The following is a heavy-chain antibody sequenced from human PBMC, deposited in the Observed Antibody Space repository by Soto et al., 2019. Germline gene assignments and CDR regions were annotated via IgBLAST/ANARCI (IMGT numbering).Heavy chain of an antibody. V-gene: IGHV3-23*01. CDR3: AKEVDHTGWGSGSYPAP. CDR2: IGSGGDT. D-gene: IGHD3-10*01. Sequence: GGSLRLSCAASGFTFSIYPMTWVRQAPGKGLEWVSAIGSGGDTHYADSVKGRFTISRDNSKNTLYLQMNILKAEDTAVYYCAKEVDHTGWGSGSYPAPWGQGT. J-gene: IGHJ5*02. CDR1: GFTFSIYP.